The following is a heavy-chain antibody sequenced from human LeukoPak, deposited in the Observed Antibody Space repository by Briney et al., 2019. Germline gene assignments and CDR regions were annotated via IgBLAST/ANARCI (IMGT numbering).Heavy chain of an antibody. V-gene: IGHV4-4*09. CDR3: TRGFLQIDY. CDR1: GGSISNYF. J-gene: IGHJ4*02. CDR2: IYTSGNT. Sequence: PSETLSLTCTVSGGSISNYFWTWIRQPPGKGLEWIGYIYTSGNTNYNPSLESRVTMSVDTSKNQFSLRLHSVTAADTAVYYCTRGFLQIDYWGQGTLVTVSS.